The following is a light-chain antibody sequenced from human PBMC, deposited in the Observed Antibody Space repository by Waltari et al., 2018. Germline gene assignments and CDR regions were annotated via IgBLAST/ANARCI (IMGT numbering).Light chain of an antibody. CDR1: QSISSW. CDR3: QEYDSYWT. J-gene: IGKJ1*01. Sequence: DIQMTQSPSTLSASVGDRVTITCRASQSISSWLAWYQQKPGKNPKLMIYKASILKTGVPSSFSVSGSETEFTLTISGLQPDDFATYYCQEYDSYWTFGQGTKVEIK. CDR2: KAS. V-gene: IGKV1-5*03.